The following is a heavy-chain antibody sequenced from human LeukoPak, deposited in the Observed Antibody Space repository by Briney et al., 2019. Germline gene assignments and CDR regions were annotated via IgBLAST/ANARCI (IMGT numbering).Heavy chain of an antibody. D-gene: IGHD1-1*01. J-gene: IGHJ4*02. Sequence: GGSLRLSCAASGFSFSNFWMSWLRQAPGKGLEWVAHMNEAGSDKYYVEYVKGRFSISRDNAKNSVTLQMNSLRVEDTAVYYCVSWDVGHNNYWGPGAQVTVSS. V-gene: IGHV3-7*01. CDR3: VSWDVGHNNY. CDR2: MNEAGSDK. CDR1: GFSFSNFW.